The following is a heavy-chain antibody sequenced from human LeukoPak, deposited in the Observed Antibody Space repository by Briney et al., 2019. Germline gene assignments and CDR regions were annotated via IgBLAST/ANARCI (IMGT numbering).Heavy chain of an antibody. CDR1: GFTVSSNY. J-gene: IGHJ4*02. D-gene: IGHD3-16*02. Sequence: GGSLRLSCAASGFTVSSNYMSWVRQAPRKGLEWVSVIYSGGSTYYADSVKGRFTISRDNSKNTLYLQMNSLRAEDTAAYYCAREEYGYPNLFDYWGQGTLVTVSS. CDR3: AREEYGYPNLFDY. V-gene: IGHV3-66*01. CDR2: IYSGGST.